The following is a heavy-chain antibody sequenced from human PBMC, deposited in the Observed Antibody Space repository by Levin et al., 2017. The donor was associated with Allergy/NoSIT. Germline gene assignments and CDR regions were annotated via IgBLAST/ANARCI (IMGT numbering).Heavy chain of an antibody. CDR3: ARGSRYLTV. D-gene: IGHD3-9*01. CDR1: GGSFTAYY. V-gene: IGHV4-34*01. CDR2: VNQSGST. Sequence: HSQTLSLTCAVYGGSFTAYYWNWIRQPPGKGLEWIGEVNQSGSTSYNPSLQSRVTISVDTSKNQFSLRLNSVTAADTAVYYCARGSRYLTVWGQGTLVTVSS. J-gene: IGHJ4*02.